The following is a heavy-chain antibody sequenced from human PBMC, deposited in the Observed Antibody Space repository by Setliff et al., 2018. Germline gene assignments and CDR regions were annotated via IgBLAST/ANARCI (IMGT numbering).Heavy chain of an antibody. V-gene: IGHV1-18*01. CDR3: ARVPQEAFYYYDRGNHFDS. Sequence: GASVKVSCKASGYTFTSYGISWVRQAPGQGLEWMGWISAYNGNANYAQKLQGRLTMTTDTSTSTAYMELSSLRSDDTAVYYCARVPQEAFYYYDRGNHFDSWGQGTLVTVSS. J-gene: IGHJ4*02. CDR1: GYTFTSYG. D-gene: IGHD3-22*01. CDR2: ISAYNGNA.